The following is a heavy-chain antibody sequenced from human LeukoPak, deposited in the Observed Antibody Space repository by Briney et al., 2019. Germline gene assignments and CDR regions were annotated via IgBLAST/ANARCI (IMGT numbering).Heavy chain of an antibody. CDR2: IYYSGST. V-gene: IGHV4-39*01. CDR3: ARGTTYYYGSGSYNNY. CDR1: GGSISSSSYY. J-gene: IGHJ4*02. D-gene: IGHD3-10*01. Sequence: SETLSLTCTVSGGSISSSSYYWGWIRQPPGKGLEWIGSIYYSGSTYYNPSLKSRVTISVDTSKNQFSLKLSSVTAADTAVYYCARGTTYYYGSGSYNNYWGQGTLVTVSS.